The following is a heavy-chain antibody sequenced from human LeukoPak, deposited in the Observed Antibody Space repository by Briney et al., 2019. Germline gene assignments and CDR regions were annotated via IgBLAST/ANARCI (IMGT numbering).Heavy chain of an antibody. D-gene: IGHD3-10*01. CDR1: GGSFSGYY. J-gene: IGHJ5*02. V-gene: IGHV4-34*01. CDR2: INHSGST. Sequence: SEALSLTCAVYGGSFSGYYWSWIRQPPGKGLEWIGEINHSGSTNYNPSLKSRVTIPVDTSKNQFSLKLSSVTAADTAVYYCARATRMVRGVIKFDPWGQGTLVTVSS. CDR3: ARATRMVRGVIKFDP.